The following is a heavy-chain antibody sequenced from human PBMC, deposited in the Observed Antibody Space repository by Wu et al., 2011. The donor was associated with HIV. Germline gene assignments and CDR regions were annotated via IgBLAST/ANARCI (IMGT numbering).Heavy chain of an antibody. Sequence: QVQLVQSGAEVKKPGSSVKVSCKASGDTFTNYAISWVRQAPGQGLEWMGRIMPIFGTANYAQKFQGRVTITAHRSTSTAYMEVSSLRSEDTAVYYCARDFGGDEDSWGQGTLVTVSS. J-gene: IGHJ4*02. D-gene: IGHD2-21*01. CDR2: IMPIFGTA. V-gene: IGHV1-69*14. CDR3: ARDFGGDEDS. CDR1: GDTFTNYA.